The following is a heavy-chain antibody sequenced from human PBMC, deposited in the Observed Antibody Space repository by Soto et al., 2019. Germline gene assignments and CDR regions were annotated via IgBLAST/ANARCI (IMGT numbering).Heavy chain of an antibody. D-gene: IGHD1-1*01. Sequence: QVQLVESGGGVVQPGKSLRLSCAASGFTFSSYAMHWARQAPGKGLEWVTVISIRGGDEYYAESVRGRFTISRDDSKNTLYLQMDSLRIEDTAVYYCARGTTVARQHFDYWGQGTLVTVSS. CDR3: ARGTTVARQHFDY. CDR1: GFTFSSYA. V-gene: IGHV3-30*03. CDR2: ISIRGGDE. J-gene: IGHJ4*02.